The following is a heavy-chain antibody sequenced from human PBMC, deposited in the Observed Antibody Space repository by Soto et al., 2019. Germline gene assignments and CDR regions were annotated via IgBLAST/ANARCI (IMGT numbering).Heavy chain of an antibody. V-gene: IGHV3-66*01. CDR1: GFTVSSNY. CDR2: IYSGGST. CDR3: ARFLWGYYYDSSGYYRAFDI. D-gene: IGHD3-22*01. Sequence: GGSLRLSCAASGFTVSSNYMSWVRQAPGKGLEWVSVIYSGGSTYYADSVKGRFTISRDNSKNTLYLQMNSLRAEDTAVYYCARFLWGYYYDSSGYYRAFDIWAQGTMVTVSS. J-gene: IGHJ3*02.